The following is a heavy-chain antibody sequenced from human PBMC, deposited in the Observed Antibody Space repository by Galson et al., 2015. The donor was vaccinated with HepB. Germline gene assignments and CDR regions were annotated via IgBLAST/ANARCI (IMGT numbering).Heavy chain of an antibody. J-gene: IGHJ4*02. CDR3: AGSMPATGYYFDY. CDR1: GDTFTTYY. V-gene: IGHV1-46*03. D-gene: IGHD6-13*01. Sequence: SVKVSCKASGDTFTTYYMHWVRQAPGQGLEWMGIINPNSGFTDYAQKFQGRVTMSRDTSTSTVYMVLSSLTSDDTAVYYCAGSMPATGYYFDYWGQGTLVTVSS. CDR2: INPNSGFT.